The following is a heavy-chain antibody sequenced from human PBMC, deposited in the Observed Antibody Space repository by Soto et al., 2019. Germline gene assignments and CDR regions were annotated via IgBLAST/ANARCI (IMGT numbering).Heavy chain of an antibody. CDR3: ARRIWYYDILTGYSYFDY. CDR2: IYYSGST. Sequence: PSETLSLTCTVSGGSISSSSYYLGWIRQPPGKGLEWIGSIYYSGSTYYNPSLKSRVTISVDTSKNQFSLKLSSVTAADTAVYYCARRIWYYDILTGYSYFDYWGQGTLVTVS. V-gene: IGHV4-39*01. CDR1: GGSISSSSYY. J-gene: IGHJ4*02. D-gene: IGHD3-9*01.